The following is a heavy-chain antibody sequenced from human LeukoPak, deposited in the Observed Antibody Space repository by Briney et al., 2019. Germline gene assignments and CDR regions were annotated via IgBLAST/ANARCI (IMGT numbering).Heavy chain of an antibody. D-gene: IGHD5-24*01. V-gene: IGHV3-48*01. J-gene: IGHJ4*02. CDR2: TGIDSGNT. CDR1: GFTFSDFS. CDR3: ARDYKYAFDN. Sequence: AGSLRLSCAASGFTFSDFSVIWVRQAQGKGREWISYTGIDSGNTNYAESVKGRFNIYGDKAKNSLYLQMNSLRVEDTAVYYCARDYKYAFDNWGQGSLVTVSS.